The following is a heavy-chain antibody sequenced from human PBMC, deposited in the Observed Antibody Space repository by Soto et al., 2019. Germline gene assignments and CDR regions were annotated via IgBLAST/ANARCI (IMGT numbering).Heavy chain of an antibody. J-gene: IGHJ4*02. V-gene: IGHV4-4*07. D-gene: IGHD3-16*02. CDR1: GGSISSYY. CDR2: IYTSGST. CDR3: ARDDPEGYVWGSYRYFPT. Sequence: SETLSLTCTVSGGSISSYYWSWIRQPAGKGLEWIGRIYTSGSTNYNPSLKSRVTMSVDTSKNQFSLKLSSVTAADTAVYYCARDDPEGYVWGSYRYFPTWGQGTLVTSPQ.